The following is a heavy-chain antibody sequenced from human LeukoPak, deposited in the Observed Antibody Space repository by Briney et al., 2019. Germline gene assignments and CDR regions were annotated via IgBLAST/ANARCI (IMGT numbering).Heavy chain of an antibody. CDR3: ARLYSSSLGRVFDY. CDR2: IYNSGST. D-gene: IGHD6-13*01. Sequence: PSETLSLTCTVSGASISSRSNYWGWIRQPPGKGLEWIGYIYNSGSTNYNPSLKSRVTISVDTSKNQFSLKLSSVTAADTAVYYCARLYSSSLGRVFDYWGQGTLVTVSS. J-gene: IGHJ4*02. CDR1: GASISSRSNY. V-gene: IGHV4-61*05.